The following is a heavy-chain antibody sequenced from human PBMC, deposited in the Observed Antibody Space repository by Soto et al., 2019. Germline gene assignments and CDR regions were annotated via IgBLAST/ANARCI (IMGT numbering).Heavy chain of an antibody. CDR1: GFAVSSNY. V-gene: IGHV3-66*01. J-gene: IGHJ4*02. CDR2: IYSGGST. D-gene: IGHD6-19*01. CDR3: ARDDIAVAGKDY. Sequence: GGSLRLSCAASGFAVSSNYMSWVRQAPGKGLEWVSVIYSGGSTYYADSVRGRFTISRDNSKNTLNLQMNSLRAEDTAVYYCARDDIAVAGKDYWGQGTLVTVSS.